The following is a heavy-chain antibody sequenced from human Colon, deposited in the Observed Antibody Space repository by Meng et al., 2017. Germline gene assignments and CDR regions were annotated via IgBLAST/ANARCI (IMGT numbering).Heavy chain of an antibody. CDR2: IGKDGSEK. J-gene: IGHJ4*02. Sequence: GGSLRLSCAASGFTFSSYWMYWARRAPGKGLEWVASIGKDGSEKYHPNSVKGRFTVSRDNAKNSLSLQMNSLRAEDTAVYYCARDRGYYTFDYWGQGALVTVSS. CDR3: ARDRGYYTFDY. V-gene: IGHV3-7*01. CDR1: GFTFSSYW. D-gene: IGHD2-2*02.